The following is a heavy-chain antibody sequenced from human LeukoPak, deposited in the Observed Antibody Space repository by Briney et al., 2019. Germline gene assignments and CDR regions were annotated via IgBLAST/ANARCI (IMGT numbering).Heavy chain of an antibody. CDR1: GGSISSSSYF. CDR3: ARGLIVPSTIFDY. CDR2: FHYSGST. J-gene: IGHJ4*02. Sequence: SETLSLTCTVSGGSISSSSYFWGWIRQPPGKGLEWVGSFHYSGSTYYNPSLKSRVTMSVDRSENQFSLKLSSVTAADTAVYYCARGLIVPSTIFDYWGQGALVTVSS. V-gene: IGHV4-39*07. D-gene: IGHD2-2*01.